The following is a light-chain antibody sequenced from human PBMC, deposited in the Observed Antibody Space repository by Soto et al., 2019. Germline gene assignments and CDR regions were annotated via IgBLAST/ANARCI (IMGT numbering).Light chain of an antibody. Sequence: DIKITQSPSSLSASDGDRVNISCRASQSISRSLNWYQQTPVRAPKLLIYAASSLHSGVPSRFSGTGSGTDFTLTMSILQPEYFATYCCQQTSQTPKTFGQGTKVDI. CDR3: QQTSQTPKT. CDR2: AAS. J-gene: IGKJ1*01. V-gene: IGKV1-39*01. CDR1: QSISRS.